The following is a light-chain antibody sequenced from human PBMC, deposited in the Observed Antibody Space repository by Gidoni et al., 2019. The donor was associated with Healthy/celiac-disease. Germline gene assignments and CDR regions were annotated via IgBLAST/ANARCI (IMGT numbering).Light chain of an antibody. CDR2: DAS. J-gene: IGKJ5*01. CDR3: QQRNNWIT. Sequence: IVLTQSPATLSVSPPGRATLSCRASQSVSTYLAWYQQKPGQALRLLIDDASNRATVIPARFSGSGSRTDFTLTISSLEPEDFAVYYCQQRNNWITFGQGTRLEIK. CDR1: QSVSTY. V-gene: IGKV3-11*01.